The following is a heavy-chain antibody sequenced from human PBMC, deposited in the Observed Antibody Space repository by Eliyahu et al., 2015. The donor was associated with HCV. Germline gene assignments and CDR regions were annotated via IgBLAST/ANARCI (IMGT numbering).Heavy chain of an antibody. D-gene: IGHD3-10*01. CDR3: AKDRVVRGVISLFDY. Sequence: QVQLVESGGGVVQPGRSLRLSCAASGFNFSXYGMHWVRQAPGKGLEWVAVISHDGSNRYYADSVKGRFTFSRDNSKNTLYLQMDSLRPEDTAVYYCAKDRVVRGVISLFDYWGQGTLVTVSS. CDR2: ISHDGSNR. CDR1: GFNFSXYG. V-gene: IGHV3-30*18. J-gene: IGHJ4*02.